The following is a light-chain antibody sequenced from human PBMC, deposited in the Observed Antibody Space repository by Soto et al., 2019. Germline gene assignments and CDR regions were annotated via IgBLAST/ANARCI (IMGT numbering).Light chain of an antibody. CDR1: QSISSW. J-gene: IGKJ1*01. V-gene: IGKV1-5*01. CDR3: QQYNSYGT. CDR2: DAS. Sequence: DIQMTQSPSTLSASVGDRVTITCRASQSISSWLAWYPQKPGKAPKLLIYDASSLENGVPSRFSGSGSGTDFTLTISSLQPDDFATYYCQQYNSYGTFGQGTKVDIK.